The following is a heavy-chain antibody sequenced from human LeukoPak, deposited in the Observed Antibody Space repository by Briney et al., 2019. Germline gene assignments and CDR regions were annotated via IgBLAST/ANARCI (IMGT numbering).Heavy chain of an antibody. CDR1: GYTSTSYG. J-gene: IGHJ3*02. Sequence: ASVKVSCKASGYTSTSYGISWVRQAPGQGLEWMGWISAYNGNTNYAQKLQGRVTMTTDTSTSTAYMELRSLRSDDTAVYYCARGVYYDTSEDAFDIWGQGTMVTVSS. V-gene: IGHV1-18*01. CDR3: ARGVYYDTSEDAFDI. D-gene: IGHD3-22*01. CDR2: ISAYNGNT.